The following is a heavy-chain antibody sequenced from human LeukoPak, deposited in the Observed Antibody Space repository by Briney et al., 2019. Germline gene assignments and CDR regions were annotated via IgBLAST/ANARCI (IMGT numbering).Heavy chain of an antibody. Sequence: GGSLRLSCAASGFTFSSYGMHGVRQAPGKGLEWVAVISYDGSNKYYADSVKGRFTISRDNSKNTLYLEMNSLRPEDTAVYYCAKDGLGYQLAAGWFDPWGQGTLVTVSS. CDR2: ISYDGSNK. D-gene: IGHD6-13*01. CDR3: AKDGLGYQLAAGWFDP. CDR1: GFTFSSYG. V-gene: IGHV3-30*18. J-gene: IGHJ5*02.